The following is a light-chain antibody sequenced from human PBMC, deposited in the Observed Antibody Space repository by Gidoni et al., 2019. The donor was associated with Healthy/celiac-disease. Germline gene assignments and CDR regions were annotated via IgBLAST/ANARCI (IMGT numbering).Light chain of an antibody. J-gene: IGKJ1*01. Sequence: DIVMTQSPLSLTVTPGEPASISCRSSQSLLHSNGYNYLDWYLQKPGQSPQLLIYLGSNRASGVPDRFSGSGSGTDFTLKISRVEAEDVGVYYCMQVRTFGQGTKVEIK. CDR1: QSLLHSNGYNY. CDR2: LGS. CDR3: MQVRT. V-gene: IGKV2-28*01.